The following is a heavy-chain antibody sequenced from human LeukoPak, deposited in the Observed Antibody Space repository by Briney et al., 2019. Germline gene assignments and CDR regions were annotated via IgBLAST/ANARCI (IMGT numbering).Heavy chain of an antibody. CDR3: ARGRGWNYVFDY. V-gene: IGHV1-2*02. Sequence: ASVKAYCKASGYTFTGYYMHWVRQAPGQGLEWMGWINPNSGGTNYAQKFQGRVTMTRDTSISTAYMELSRLRSDDTAVYYCARGRGWNYVFDYWGQGTLVTVSS. CDR1: GYTFTGYY. J-gene: IGHJ4*02. CDR2: INPNSGGT. D-gene: IGHD1-7*01.